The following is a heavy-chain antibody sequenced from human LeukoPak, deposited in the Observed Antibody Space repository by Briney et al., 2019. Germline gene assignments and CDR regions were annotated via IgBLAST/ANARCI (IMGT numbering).Heavy chain of an antibody. V-gene: IGHV3-64D*09. CDR3: VKDRSRRYSGSYYPFDY. J-gene: IGHJ4*02. Sequence: SGGSLRLSCAASGFTFNTYAMHWVRQAPGKGLEYVSAISSNGGSTYYADSVKGRFTISRDNSKNTLYLQMSSLRAEDTAVYYCVKDRSRRYSGSYYPFDYWGQGTLVTVSS. CDR1: GFTFNTYA. D-gene: IGHD1-26*01. CDR2: ISSNGGST.